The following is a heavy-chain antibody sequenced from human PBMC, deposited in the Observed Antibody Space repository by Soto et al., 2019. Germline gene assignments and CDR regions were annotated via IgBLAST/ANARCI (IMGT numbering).Heavy chain of an antibody. CDR3: ARVELMVYAIYGDSYHDAFDI. V-gene: IGHV1-2*02. D-gene: IGHD2-8*01. Sequence: QVQLVQSGAEVKKPGASVKVSCKASGYTFTGYYMHWVRQAPGQGLEWMGWINPNSGGTNYAQKFQGRVTMTRDTSISTAYMELSRLRSDDTAVYYCARVELMVYAIYGDSYHDAFDIWGQGTMVTVSS. J-gene: IGHJ3*02. CDR2: INPNSGGT. CDR1: GYTFTGYY.